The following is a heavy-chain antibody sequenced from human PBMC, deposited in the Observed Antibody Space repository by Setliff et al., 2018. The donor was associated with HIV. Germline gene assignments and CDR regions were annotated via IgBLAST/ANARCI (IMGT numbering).Heavy chain of an antibody. CDR3: ARHKTNYDFYAFDV. J-gene: IGHJ3*01. D-gene: IGHD3-3*01. Sequence: ETLSLTCTVSGGSFSSSTYSWGWIRQPPGMGLEWIGSIHSSGTTDYNPSLKSRVAMSVDTSRSQFSLKLRSVTAADTAVYYCARHKTNYDFYAFDVWGQGTMVTVSS. CDR2: IHSSGTT. V-gene: IGHV4-39*01. CDR1: GGSFSSSTYS.